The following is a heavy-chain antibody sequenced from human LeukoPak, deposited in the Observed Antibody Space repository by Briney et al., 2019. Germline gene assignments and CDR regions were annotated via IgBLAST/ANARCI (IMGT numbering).Heavy chain of an antibody. V-gene: IGHV3-23*01. CDR2: ISGSGGST. D-gene: IGHD6-13*01. CDR1: GFTFSSYA. Sequence: GSLRLSFAASGFTFSSYAMSWVRQAPGKGLDGVSGISGSGGSTYYADSVKGRFTISRDNSKNTLYLQMNSLRAEDTAVYYCAKVTYGAAAGNFDYWGQGTLVTVSS. J-gene: IGHJ4*02. CDR3: AKVTYGAAAGNFDY.